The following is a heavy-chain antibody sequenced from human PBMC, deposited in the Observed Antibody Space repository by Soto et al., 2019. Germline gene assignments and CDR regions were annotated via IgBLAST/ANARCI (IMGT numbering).Heavy chain of an antibody. D-gene: IGHD4-4*01. J-gene: IGHJ4*02. V-gene: IGHV4-31*03. CDR1: GGSISSGGYY. Sequence: QVQLQESGPGLVKPSQTLSLTCTVSGGSISSGGYYWSWIRQHPGKGLEWIGYIYYSGSTYYNPSLKIRVTITIDASKNKFYLTLSSVTAADTAVYYCAREVIASNYAYYFDYWGQGTLVTVSS. CDR3: AREVIASNYAYYFDY. CDR2: IYYSGST.